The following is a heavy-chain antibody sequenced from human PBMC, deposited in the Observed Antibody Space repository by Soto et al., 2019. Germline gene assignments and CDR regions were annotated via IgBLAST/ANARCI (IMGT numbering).Heavy chain of an antibody. Sequence: SETLSLTCPVSGGSISSYYWSWIRQHPGKGLEWIGYIYYSGSTNYNPSLKSRVTISVDTSKNQISLKLSSVTAADTAVYYCARVAKRDDYGDYVLNYYYYYGMDVWGQGTTVTVSS. D-gene: IGHD4-17*01. CDR1: GGSISSYY. CDR2: IYYSGST. CDR3: ARVAKRDDYGDYVLNYYYYYGMDV. J-gene: IGHJ6*02. V-gene: IGHV4-59*01.